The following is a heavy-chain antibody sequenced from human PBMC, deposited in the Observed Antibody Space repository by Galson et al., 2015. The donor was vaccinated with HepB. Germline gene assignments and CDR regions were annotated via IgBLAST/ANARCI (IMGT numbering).Heavy chain of an antibody. CDR3: ARHAGYSVISSIPYYFDY. J-gene: IGHJ4*02. D-gene: IGHD5-18*01. CDR1: GYSFTSYW. CDR2: IYPGDSDT. Sequence: QSGAEVKKPGESLKISCQGSGYSFTSYWIGWVRQMPGKGLEWMGIIYPGDSDTRYSPSFQGQVTISADKSISTAYLQWSSLKASDTAMYYCARHAGYSVISSIPYYFDYWGQGTLVTVSS. V-gene: IGHV5-51*01.